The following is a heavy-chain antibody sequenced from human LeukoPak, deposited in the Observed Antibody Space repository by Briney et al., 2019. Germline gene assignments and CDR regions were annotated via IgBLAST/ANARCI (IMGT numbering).Heavy chain of an antibody. D-gene: IGHD2-15*01. CDR3: ARDGPGCSGGSCYHYYYYGMDV. J-gene: IGHJ6*02. V-gene: IGHV1-46*01. CDR1: GYTFTSYY. Sequence: GASVKVSCKASGYTFTSYYMHWVRQAPGQGLEWMGIINPSGGSTSYAQKFQGRDTMTRDTSTSTVYMELSSLRSEDTAVYYCARDGPGCSGGSCYHYYYYGMDVWGQGTTVTVSS. CDR2: INPSGGST.